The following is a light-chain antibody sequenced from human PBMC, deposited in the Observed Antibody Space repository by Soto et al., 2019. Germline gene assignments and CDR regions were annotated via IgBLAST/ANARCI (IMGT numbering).Light chain of an antibody. V-gene: IGKV3-11*01. CDR2: DTS. Sequence: LTQSPATLSVSPGGRTILSCRASQTVNNYLAWYQQKPGQAPRLLIYDTSKRAPGVPARFIGSGSGTAFTLTIDIVEPEDYAIYYCQQRSDWRWTFGQGTK. J-gene: IGKJ1*01. CDR3: QQRSDWRWT. CDR1: QTVNNY.